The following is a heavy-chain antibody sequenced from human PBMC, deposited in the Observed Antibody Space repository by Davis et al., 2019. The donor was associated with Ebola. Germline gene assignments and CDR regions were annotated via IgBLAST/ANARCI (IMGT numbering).Heavy chain of an antibody. Sequence: MPSETLSLTCTVSGGSISSSSYYWGWIRQPPGKGLEWIGSIYYSGSTYYNPSLKSRVTISVDTSKNQFSLKLSSVTAADTAVYYCARGPSLWFRDHPRFDPWGQGTLVTVSS. CDR2: IYYSGST. CDR3: ARGPSLWFRDHPRFDP. J-gene: IGHJ5*02. D-gene: IGHD3-10*01. V-gene: IGHV4-39*01. CDR1: GGSISSSSYY.